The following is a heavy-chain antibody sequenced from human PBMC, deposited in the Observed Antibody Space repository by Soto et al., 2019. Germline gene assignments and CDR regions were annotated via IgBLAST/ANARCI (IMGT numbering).Heavy chain of an antibody. J-gene: IGHJ4*02. D-gene: IGHD4-17*01. CDR1: GFTFSSYS. V-gene: IGHV3-21*01. Sequence: GGSLRLSCAASGFTFSSYSMNWVRQAPGKGLEWVSSISSSSSYIYYADSVKGRFTIFRDNAKNSLYLQMNSLRAEDTAVYYCARDRPAMTTVVTHPFDYCGQGTLVTVSS. CDR2: ISSSSSYI. CDR3: ARDRPAMTTVVTHPFDY.